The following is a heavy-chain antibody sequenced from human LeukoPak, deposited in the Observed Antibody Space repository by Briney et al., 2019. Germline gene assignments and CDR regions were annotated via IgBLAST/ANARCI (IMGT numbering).Heavy chain of an antibody. Sequence: SETLSLTCTVSGGSISSYYWSWIRQPPGKGLEWIGYIYSSGTTNYNPSLKSRVTISVDTSKNQFSLKLTSVTAADTAVYYCARDPDYWGQGTLVTVSS. J-gene: IGHJ4*02. V-gene: IGHV4-59*01. CDR3: ARDPDY. CDR1: GGSISSYY. CDR2: IYSSGTT.